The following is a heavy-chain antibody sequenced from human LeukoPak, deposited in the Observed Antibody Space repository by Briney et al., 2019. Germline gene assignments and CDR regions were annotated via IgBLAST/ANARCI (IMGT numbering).Heavy chain of an antibody. CDR1: GYTFTGYY. CDR2: INPNSGGT. Sequence: ASVKVSCKASGYTFTGYYMHWVRQAPGQGLEWMGWINPNSGGTNYAQKFQGRVTMTRDTSISTAYMELSRLRSDDTAVYYCAREGRQWLVRGDWFDPWGQGTLDTVSS. V-gene: IGHV1-2*02. D-gene: IGHD6-19*01. J-gene: IGHJ5*02. CDR3: AREGRQWLVRGDWFDP.